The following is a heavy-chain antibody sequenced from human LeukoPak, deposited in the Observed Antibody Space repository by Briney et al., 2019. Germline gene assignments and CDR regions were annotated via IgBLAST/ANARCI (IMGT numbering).Heavy chain of an antibody. Sequence: ASVKVSCKASGYTFTGYYMHWVRQAPAQGLEWMGWINPNSGGTNYAQKFQGRVTMTRDTSISTAYMELSRLRSDDTAVYYCARVGGYCSSTSCFNWGQGTLVTVSS. D-gene: IGHD2-2*01. J-gene: IGHJ4*02. CDR3: ARVGGYCSSTSCFN. V-gene: IGHV1-2*02. CDR2: INPNSGGT. CDR1: GYTFTGYY.